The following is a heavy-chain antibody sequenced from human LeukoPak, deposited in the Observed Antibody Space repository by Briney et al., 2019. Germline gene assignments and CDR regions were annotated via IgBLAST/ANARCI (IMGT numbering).Heavy chain of an antibody. CDR1: GGSISSSGYY. V-gene: IGHV4-39*01. Sequence: SETLSLTCTVSGGSISSSGYYWGWIRQPPGKGLEWIGSIYHTGSTYCNPSLKSRVTISVDTSKNQFSLKVSSVTAADTAVYYCARRDFWSGWTYYFDYWGQGTLVTVSS. CDR2: IYHTGST. J-gene: IGHJ4*02. CDR3: ARRDFWSGWTYYFDY. D-gene: IGHD3-3*01.